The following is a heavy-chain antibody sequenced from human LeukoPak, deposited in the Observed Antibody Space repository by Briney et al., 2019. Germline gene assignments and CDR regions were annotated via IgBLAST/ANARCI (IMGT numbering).Heavy chain of an antibody. Sequence: ASVKVSCKASGYTFTSYYMHWVRQAPGQGLEWMGIINPSGGSTSYAQKFQGRVTMTRDTSISTAYMELSRLRSDDTAVYYCARGVQYNWKAMDVWGKGTTVTVSS. CDR1: GYTFTSYY. D-gene: IGHD1-20*01. CDR3: ARGVQYNWKAMDV. CDR2: INPSGGST. J-gene: IGHJ6*04. V-gene: IGHV1-46*01.